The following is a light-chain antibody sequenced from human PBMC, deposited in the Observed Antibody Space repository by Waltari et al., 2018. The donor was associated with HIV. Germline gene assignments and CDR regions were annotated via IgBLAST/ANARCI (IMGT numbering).Light chain of an antibody. Sequence: QSALTQPPSASGSPGQSVTISCTGTSSDVGGYNYVSWYQQHPGKAPQRMIYEVSKRPAGVPERFSGSESGDTASLTVSGLQAEDEADDYCSAYAGSNNGVFGGGTKLTVL. V-gene: IGLV2-8*01. CDR3: SAYAGSNNGV. J-gene: IGLJ3*02. CDR1: SSDVGGYNY. CDR2: EVS.